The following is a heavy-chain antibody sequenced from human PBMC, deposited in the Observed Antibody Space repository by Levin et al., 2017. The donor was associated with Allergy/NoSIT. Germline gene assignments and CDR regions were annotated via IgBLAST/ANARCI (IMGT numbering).Heavy chain of an antibody. CDR1: GYSFTSFW. CDR3: ARRDSDGSNSFDY. J-gene: IGHJ4*02. D-gene: IGHD4-23*01. V-gene: IGHV5-51*01. Sequence: KPGGSLRLSCQASGYSFTSFWFGWVRQRPGKGLEWMGLIFPSDSDTRVSPSFQGQIIMSVDKSISTAYLQWSSLKASDTAMYYCARRDSDGSNSFDYWGQGTLVTVSP. CDR2: IFPSDSDT.